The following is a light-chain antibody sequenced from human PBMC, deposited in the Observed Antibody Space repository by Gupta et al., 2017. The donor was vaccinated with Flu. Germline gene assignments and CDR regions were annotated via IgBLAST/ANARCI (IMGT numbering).Light chain of an antibody. CDR3: TSYTGTNIRV. J-gene: IGLJ3*02. CDR1: SRNVGGYNY. V-gene: IGLV2-14*01. Sequence: QSALTPPVSVSGSPGQSITISCTGTSRNVGGYNYVSWYQQHPDKAPKLIIYDVSNRPSGVSNRFSGSKSGNTASLAISGLQAEDEADYYCTSYTGTNIRVFGGGTKLTVL. CDR2: DVS.